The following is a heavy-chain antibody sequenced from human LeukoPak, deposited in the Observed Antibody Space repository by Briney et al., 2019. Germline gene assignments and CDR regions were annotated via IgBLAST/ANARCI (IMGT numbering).Heavy chain of an antibody. CDR1: GFTFSSYW. V-gene: IGHV3-74*01. CDR3: AREGNYYGSGSYFYYYYMDV. J-gene: IGHJ6*03. Sequence: GGSLRLSCAASGFTFSSYWMHWVRQAPGKGLVWVSRINSGGSSTSYADSVKGRFTISRDNAKNTLYLQMNSLRAEDTAVYYCAREGNYYGSGSYFYYYYMDVWGKGTTVTVSS. CDR2: INSGGSST. D-gene: IGHD3-10*01.